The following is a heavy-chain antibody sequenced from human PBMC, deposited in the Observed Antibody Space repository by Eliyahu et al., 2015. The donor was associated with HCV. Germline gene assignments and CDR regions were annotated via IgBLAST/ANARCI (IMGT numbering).Heavy chain of an antibody. Sequence: QVQLQESGPGLVKPSETLSLTCTVSGASVXSGSYFWSWIRQPPGKGLEWIGYISHYGSTHYNPSLKGRLTISVDASRDQFSLRLTSVTSADTAVYYCARDIPDCSSGTCSYYYHGMDVWGQGTTVTVSS. CDR2: ISHYGST. CDR1: GASVXSGSYF. D-gene: IGHD2-2*01. CDR3: ARDIPDCSSGTCSYYYHGMDV. J-gene: IGHJ6*02. V-gene: IGHV4-61*01.